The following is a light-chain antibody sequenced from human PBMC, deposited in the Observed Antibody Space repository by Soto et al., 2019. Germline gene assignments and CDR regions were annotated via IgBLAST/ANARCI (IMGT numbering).Light chain of an antibody. CDR1: QSTSSY. V-gene: IGKV1-5*03. CDR3: QQYSSHST. CDR2: QAS. Sequence: DNQMTQAPCTLSATVGDRVTITCRASQSTSSYLAWYQQKPGKAPKLLIYQASSLENGVPSRFSGSGSGTEFSLTISSLQPDDFATYYCQQYSSHSTFGQGTKVDI. J-gene: IGKJ1*01.